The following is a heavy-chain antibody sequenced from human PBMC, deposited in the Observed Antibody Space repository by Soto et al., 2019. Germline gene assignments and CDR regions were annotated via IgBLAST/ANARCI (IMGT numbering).Heavy chain of an antibody. CDR3: AGDPYYYGSAF. CDR2: ISSSGTTM. Sequence: QVQLVESGGGLVEPGGSLRLSCAASGFGFSDHYMTWIRQAPGKGLEWVSKISSSGTTMYYADSVKGRFTVSRDNAQNSLYLQMNSLRAEDTAVYYCAGDPYYYGSAFWGQGTLVTVSS. D-gene: IGHD3-10*01. J-gene: IGHJ4*02. V-gene: IGHV3-11*01. CDR1: GFGFSDHY.